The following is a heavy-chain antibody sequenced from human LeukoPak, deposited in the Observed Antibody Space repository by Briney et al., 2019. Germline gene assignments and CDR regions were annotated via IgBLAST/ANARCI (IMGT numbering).Heavy chain of an antibody. V-gene: IGHV3-21*01. D-gene: IGHD1-20*01. J-gene: IGHJ4*02. CDR1: GFTFSSYS. CDR2: ISSSSSYI. CDR3: ARGRLAQPPYNWNPRLDY. Sequence: GGSLRLSCAASGFTFSSYSMNWVRQAPGKGLEWVSSISSSSSYIYYADSVKGRFTISRDNAKNSLYLQMNSLRAEDTAVYYCARGRLAQPPYNWNPRLDYWGQGTLVTVSS.